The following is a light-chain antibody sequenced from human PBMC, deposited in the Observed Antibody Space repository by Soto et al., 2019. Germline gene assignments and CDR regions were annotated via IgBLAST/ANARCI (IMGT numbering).Light chain of an antibody. V-gene: IGLV2-23*01. CDR2: EGT. CDR3: CSFAVGAAVV. CDR1: SSNVGTYDL. Sequence: QSALTQPASVSASPGQSITISCTGTSSNVGTYDLVSWYQQHPDKAPKLIIYEGTKRPSGISSRFSGSKSGNTASLTISGLQAEDDADYYCCSFAVGAAVVFGGGTKLTVL. J-gene: IGLJ2*01.